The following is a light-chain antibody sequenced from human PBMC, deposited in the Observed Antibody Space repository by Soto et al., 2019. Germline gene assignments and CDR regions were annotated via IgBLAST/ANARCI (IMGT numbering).Light chain of an antibody. CDR2: AAS. V-gene: IGKV3-15*01. Sequence: EIVMTQSPVTLSASPGERVTLPCRASRSVSSNLAWYQQKPGQTPRILIYAASTRATGTPARFSGSGSGTDFTLTISSLQSEDFAVYYCQQYNEWPVTFGGGTKVEI. J-gene: IGKJ4*01. CDR1: RSVSSN. CDR3: QQYNEWPVT.